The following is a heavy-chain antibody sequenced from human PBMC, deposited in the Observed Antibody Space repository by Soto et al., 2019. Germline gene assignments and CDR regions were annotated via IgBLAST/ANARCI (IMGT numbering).Heavy chain of an antibody. CDR3: ARSQGGSSSLDIYYYYYYGMDV. CDR2: VIPIFGTP. CDR1: GGTFSTYD. J-gene: IGHJ6*02. D-gene: IGHD2-15*01. V-gene: IGHV1-69*13. Sequence: SVKVSCKAPGGTFSTYDIKWVRQAPGQEKEWKGEVIPIFGTPKYAQKFQGRVTITADESTSTGYMDLRSLRSEDTAVYYCARSQGGSSSLDIYYYYYYGMDVWGQGTTVTVSS.